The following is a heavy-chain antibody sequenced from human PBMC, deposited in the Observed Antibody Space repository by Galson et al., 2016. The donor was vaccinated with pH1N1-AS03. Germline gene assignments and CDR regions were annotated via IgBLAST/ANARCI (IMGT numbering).Heavy chain of an antibody. CDR2: IYGGGDT. CDR1: GFTINNNY. J-gene: IGHJ4*02. V-gene: IGHV3-53*01. D-gene: IGHD3-16*01. CDR3: PGEPWGSTQGEY. Sequence: SLRLSCAASGFTINNNYMSWVRQAPGKGLEWVSVIYGGGDTFYADSVKGRFTISRDNSKNTVYLQMNSLRVEDTAVYYCPGEPWGSTQGEYWGQGTLVTVSS.